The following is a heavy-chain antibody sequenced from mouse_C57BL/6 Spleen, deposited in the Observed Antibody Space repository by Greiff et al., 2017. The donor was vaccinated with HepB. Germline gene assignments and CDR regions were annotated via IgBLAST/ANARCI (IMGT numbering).Heavy chain of an antibody. V-gene: IGHV1-15*01. J-gene: IGHJ2*01. CDR2: IDPETGGT. D-gene: IGHD4-1*01. Sequence: VQLQQSGAELVRPGASVTLSCKASGYTFTDYEMHWVKQTPVHGLEWIGAIDPETGGTAYNQKFKGKAILTADKSSSTAYMELRSLTSEDSAVYYCTSGTGSSFDYWGQGTTLTVSS. CDR1: GYTFTDYE. CDR3: TSGTGSSFDY.